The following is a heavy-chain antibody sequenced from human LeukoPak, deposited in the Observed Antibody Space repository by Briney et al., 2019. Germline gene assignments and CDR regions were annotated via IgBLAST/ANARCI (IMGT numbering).Heavy chain of an antibody. D-gene: IGHD6-13*01. Sequence: GGSLRLSCAASGFTFSTYWMHWVRQASGKGLVWVSRINGDGGSRNYADSVKGRFTISRDNAKNTLYLQTSSLRVEDTAVYYCASASSHRTAAGGDYWGQGTLVTVST. CDR2: INGDGGSR. V-gene: IGHV3-74*01. CDR3: ASASSHRTAAGGDY. CDR1: GFTFSTYW. J-gene: IGHJ4*02.